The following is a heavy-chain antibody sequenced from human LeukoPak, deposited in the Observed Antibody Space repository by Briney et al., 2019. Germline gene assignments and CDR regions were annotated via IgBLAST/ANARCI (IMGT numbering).Heavy chain of an antibody. CDR3: ARSGYSGYDGCH. CDR1: GFTFSSYS. D-gene: IGHD5-12*01. Sequence: GGSLRLSCAASGFTFSSYSMNWVRQAPGKGLEWVSSISSSSSYIYYADSVKGRFTISRDNAKNSLYLQMNSLRAEDTAVYYCARSGYSGYDGCHWGQGTLVTVSS. J-gene: IGHJ4*02. V-gene: IGHV3-21*01. CDR2: ISSSSSYI.